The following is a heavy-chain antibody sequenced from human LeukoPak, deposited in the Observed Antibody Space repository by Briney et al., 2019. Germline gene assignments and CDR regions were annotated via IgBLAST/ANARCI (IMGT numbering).Heavy chain of an antibody. J-gene: IGHJ6*03. CDR3: ARVACSSTSCWYYYYYYMDV. CDR2: IYYSGST. D-gene: IGHD2-2*01. CDR1: GGSISSGGYY. Sequence: SQTLSLTCTVSGGSISSGGYYWSWIRQHPGKGPEWIGYIYYSGSTYYNPSLKSRVTISVDTSKNQFSLKLSSVTAADTAVYYCARVACSSTSCWYYYYYYMDVWGKGTTVTVSS. V-gene: IGHV4-31*03.